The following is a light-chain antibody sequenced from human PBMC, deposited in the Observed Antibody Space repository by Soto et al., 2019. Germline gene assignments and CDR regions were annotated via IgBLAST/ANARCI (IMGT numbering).Light chain of an antibody. J-gene: IGKJ1*01. CDR3: QQYRTAPWT. V-gene: IGKV3-20*01. CDR2: GVS. Sequence: IVWTQSPGTLSLSPGEGATLSCMASQSISGTFLNWYQQKPGQAPRLLIYGVSSRATGIPDRFSASGSGADSTLPISRLEPEDFAVYYCQQYRTAPWTVAQGTKVDIK. CDR1: QSISGTF.